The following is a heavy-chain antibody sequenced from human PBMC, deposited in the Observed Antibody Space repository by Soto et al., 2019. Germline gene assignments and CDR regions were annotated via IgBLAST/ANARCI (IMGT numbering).Heavy chain of an antibody. CDR2: LHSGGDT. CDR1: GIPVSSNY. J-gene: IGHJ6*02. CDR3: ARDGPYYYASRMDV. V-gene: IGHV3-53*04. D-gene: IGHD3-10*01. Sequence: EVQLVESGGGLVQPGGSIRLSCVASGIPVSSNYMTWVRQAPGKGLEWVSVLHSGGDTYYANSVKGRFTISRHDSTNTLFLQMNSLTAEDTAVYYCARDGPYYYASRMDVWGQGTTVTVSS.